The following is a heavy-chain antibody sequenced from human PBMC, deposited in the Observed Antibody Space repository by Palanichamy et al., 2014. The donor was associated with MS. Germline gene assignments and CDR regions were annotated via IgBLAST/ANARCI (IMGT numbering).Heavy chain of an antibody. CDR2: INSDGSST. J-gene: IGHJ5*02. CDR1: GFTFSSYW. Sequence: EVQLVESGGGLVQPGGSLRLSCAASGFTFSSYWIALGPPSSREGGWVWVSRINSDGSSTSYADSVKGRFTISRDNAKNTLYLQMNSLRAEDTAVYYCARGGWQQLVSEGWFDPWGQGTLVTVSS. D-gene: IGHD6-13*01. CDR3: ARGGWQQLVSEGWFDP. V-gene: IGHV3-74*01.